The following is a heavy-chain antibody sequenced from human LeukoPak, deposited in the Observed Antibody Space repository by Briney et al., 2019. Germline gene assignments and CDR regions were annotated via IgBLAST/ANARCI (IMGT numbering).Heavy chain of an antibody. J-gene: IGHJ5*02. CDR2: IYTSGST. V-gene: IGHV4-4*07. CDR3: ARERFLGELNWFDP. D-gene: IGHD3-3*01. Sequence: SETLSLTCTVSGGSISSYYWSWIRQPAGKGLEWIGRIYTSGSTNYNPSLKSRVTMSVDTSKNQFSLKLSSVTAADTAVYYCARERFLGELNWFDPWGQGTLITVSS. CDR1: GGSISSYY.